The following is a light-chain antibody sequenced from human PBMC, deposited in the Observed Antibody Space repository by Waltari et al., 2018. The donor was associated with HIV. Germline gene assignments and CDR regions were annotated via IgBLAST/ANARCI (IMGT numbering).Light chain of an antibody. J-gene: IGLJ3*02. V-gene: IGLV1-44*01. Sequence: QSVLTQPPSASGTPGQRVTISCSGSGSNIGGSTVNWYQQLPGTAPKLLIYSNNQRPSRAPDRFSGSKSGTSASLAISGLQSDDETTYYCATWDGSLNGPVFGGGTKLTVL. CDR1: GSNIGGST. CDR2: SNN. CDR3: ATWDGSLNGPV.